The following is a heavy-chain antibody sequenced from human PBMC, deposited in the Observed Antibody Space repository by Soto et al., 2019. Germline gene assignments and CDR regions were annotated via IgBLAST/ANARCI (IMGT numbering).Heavy chain of an antibody. CDR2: IYYSGST. Sequence: QTLSITCTVSGGSKIRYNCGWIRPPKGKGLEWIGYIYYSGSTNYNPSLKSRVTISVDTSKNQFSLKLSSVTAADTAVYYCARYSSSWYEFSWFDPWGRGILVTVSS. V-gene: IGHV4-59*01. CDR1: GGSKIRYN. J-gene: IGHJ5*02. D-gene: IGHD6-13*01. CDR3: ARYSSSWYEFSWFDP.